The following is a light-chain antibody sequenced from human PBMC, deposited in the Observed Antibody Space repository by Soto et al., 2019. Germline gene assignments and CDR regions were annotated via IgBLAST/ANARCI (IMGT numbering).Light chain of an antibody. Sequence: QSVLTQPPSVSGAPGQRVTIPSNGKSSNIGANYAVHWYQHFPGTAPKLLIYRDNKRPSGVPDRFSGSKSGTSASLAIAGLQADDEADYYCQSCDISLTLYVFGTGTKVTVL. CDR3: QSCDISLTLYV. CDR2: RDN. CDR1: SSNIGANYA. V-gene: IGLV1-40*01. J-gene: IGLJ1*01.